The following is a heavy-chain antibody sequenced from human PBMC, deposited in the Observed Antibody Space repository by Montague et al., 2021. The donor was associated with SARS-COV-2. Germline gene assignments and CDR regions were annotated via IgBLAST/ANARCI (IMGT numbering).Heavy chain of an antibody. CDR2: ISGSSSSS. CDR3: AKDLYGAAAGTANYFGS. CDR1: GFTFSSYA. Sequence: SLRLSCAATGFTFSSYAMNWVRQAPRKGLEWVSAISGSSSSSYYANSVKGRFTISRDNSKNTLYLHMNSLRAEDTATYFCAKDLYGAAAGTANYFGSWGQGALVTASS. J-gene: IGHJ4*02. D-gene: IGHD6-13*01. V-gene: IGHV3-23*01.